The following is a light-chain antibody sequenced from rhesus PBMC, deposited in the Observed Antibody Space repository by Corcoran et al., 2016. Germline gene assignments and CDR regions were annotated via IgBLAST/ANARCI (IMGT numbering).Light chain of an antibody. V-gene: IGKV1-25*01. CDR1: QGISSY. Sequence: DIQMTQSPSSLSASVGDRVTITCRASQGISSYLDWYQQKPGNAPKFLLYKESTLQSGVPLRFSGSESGTDFPLTISSLQPEDVATYYCQQRNSYPLTFGGGTKVEIK. CDR2: KES. J-gene: IGKJ4*01. CDR3: QQRNSYPLT.